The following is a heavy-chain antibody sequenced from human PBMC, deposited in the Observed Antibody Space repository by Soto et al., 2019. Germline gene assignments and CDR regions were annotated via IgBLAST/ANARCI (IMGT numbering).Heavy chain of an antibody. J-gene: IGHJ5*02. CDR2: FSGNDAGT. CDR3: CKLSSVPTALTNWFSP. V-gene: IGHV3-23*01. Sequence: WGSPRLSCVSSGCSFSAYTLSWVRQSTGKWLECVSTFSGNDAGTFYADSVEGRFTMSRDHSKNTLHLQINHLSPADTALYYCCKLSSVPTALTNWFSPWGQGNRVPVSS. CDR1: GCSFSAYT. D-gene: IGHD2-21*02.